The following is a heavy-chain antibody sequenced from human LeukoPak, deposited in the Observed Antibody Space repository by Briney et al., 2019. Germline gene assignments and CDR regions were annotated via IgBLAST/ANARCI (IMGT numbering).Heavy chain of an antibody. CDR1: GGSISSSSYY. Sequence: SETLSLTCTVSGGSISSSSYYWGWIRQPPGRGLEWIGSIYYSGSTYYNPSLKSRVTISVDTSKNQFSLKLTSVTAADTAVYYCARGPTVKYFDYWGQGTLVTVSS. D-gene: IGHD4-17*01. V-gene: IGHV4-39*01. CDR2: IYYSGST. CDR3: ARGPTVKYFDY. J-gene: IGHJ4*02.